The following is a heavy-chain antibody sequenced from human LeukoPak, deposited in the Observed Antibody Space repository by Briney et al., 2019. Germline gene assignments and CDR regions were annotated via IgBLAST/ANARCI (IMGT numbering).Heavy chain of an antibody. CDR2: ISSSSSII. Sequence: GGSLRLSCAASGFTFSDYSMNWVRRAPGKGLEWVSYISSSSSIIYYADSVKGRFTISRDNAKKSLYLQMNSLRDEDTAVYYCARDRTTVATPRWFDRWGQGTLVTVSS. J-gene: IGHJ5*02. D-gene: IGHD4-23*01. V-gene: IGHV3-48*02. CDR3: ARDRTTVATPRWFDR. CDR1: GFTFSDYS.